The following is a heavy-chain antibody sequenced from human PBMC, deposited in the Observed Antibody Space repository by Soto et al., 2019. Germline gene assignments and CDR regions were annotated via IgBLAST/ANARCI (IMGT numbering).Heavy chain of an antibody. D-gene: IGHD6-25*01. Sequence: RGASLKISCKGSGYKFSNLWLSWVRQAPGRGLEYIGVMYPGTSDIRYSPSFQGQVTISADNSISASYLHWNSLKASDTALYYCATQRAFYQGMDVWGQGTTVTVSS. CDR3: ATQRAFYQGMDV. CDR2: MYPGTSDI. V-gene: IGHV5-51*01. CDR1: GYKFSNLW. J-gene: IGHJ6*02.